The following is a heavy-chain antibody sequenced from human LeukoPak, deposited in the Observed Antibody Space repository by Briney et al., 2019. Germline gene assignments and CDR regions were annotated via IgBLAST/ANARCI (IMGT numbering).Heavy chain of an antibody. CDR3: ASLASVAVEKPFDY. Sequence: PETLSLTCTVSDGSISSSSYYWGWIRQPPGKGLEWIGSIYYSGSTYYNPSLKSRVTISVDTSKNQFSLKLTSVTDADTAVYYCASLASVAVEKPFDYWGQGTLVTVSS. V-gene: IGHV4-39*01. CDR1: DGSISSSSYY. CDR2: IYYSGST. J-gene: IGHJ4*02. D-gene: IGHD2-15*01.